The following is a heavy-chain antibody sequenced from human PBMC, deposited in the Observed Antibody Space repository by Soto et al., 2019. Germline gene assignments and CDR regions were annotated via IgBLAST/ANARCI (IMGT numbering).Heavy chain of an antibody. D-gene: IGHD2-15*01. V-gene: IGHV1-46*01. J-gene: IGHJ5*02. CDR3: ATDDCSGRSSYSSCFDT. Sequence: ASVKVSCKASGYTFTSYYMHWVRQAPGQGLEWMGIINPSGGSTSYAQKFQGRVTMTRDTSTSTVYMELSSLRSEDTAVYYCATDDCSGRSSYSSCFDTWGQGSLVTVSS. CDR2: INPSGGST. CDR1: GYTFTSYY.